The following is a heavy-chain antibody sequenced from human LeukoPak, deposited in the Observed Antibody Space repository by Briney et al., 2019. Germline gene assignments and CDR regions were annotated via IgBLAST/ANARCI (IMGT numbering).Heavy chain of an antibody. CDR3: ARARSGSYYDY. Sequence: PSLTLSLTCAVSGGSISSGGYSWSWIRQPPGKGLEWIGYIYHSGSTYYNPSLKSRVTISVDRSKNQFSLKLSSVTAADTAVYYCARARSGSYYDYWGQGTLVTVSS. J-gene: IGHJ4*02. D-gene: IGHD3-10*01. CDR2: IYHSGST. V-gene: IGHV4-30-2*01. CDR1: GGSISSGGYS.